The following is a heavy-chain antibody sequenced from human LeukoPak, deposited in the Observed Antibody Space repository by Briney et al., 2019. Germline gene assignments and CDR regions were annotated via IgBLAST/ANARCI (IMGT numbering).Heavy chain of an antibody. V-gene: IGHV1-2*02. CDR1: GYTFTGYY. Sequence: ASVKVSCKASGYTFTGYYMHWVRQAPGQGLEWMGWIKPNSGGTNYAQKFQGRVTMTRDTSISTAYMELSRLRSDDTAVYYCARLGLKARLDSVAFDIWGQGTMVTVSS. D-gene: IGHD6-25*01. CDR3: ARLGLKARLDSVAFDI. CDR2: IKPNSGGT. J-gene: IGHJ3*02.